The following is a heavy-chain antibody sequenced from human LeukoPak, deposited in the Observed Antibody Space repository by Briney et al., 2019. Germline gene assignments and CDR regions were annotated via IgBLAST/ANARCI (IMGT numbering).Heavy chain of an antibody. CDR1: GYTFTGYY. CDR2: IYPGDSDT. D-gene: IGHD2-2*01. J-gene: IGHJ4*02. V-gene: IGHV5-51*01. CDR3: ARHSPGYCSSTSCPFDY. Sequence: KVSCKASGYTFTGYYMHWVRQMPGKGLEWMGIIYPGDSDTRYSPSFQGQVTISADKSISTAYLQWGSLKASDTAMYYCARHSPGYCSSTSCPFDYWGQGTLVTVSS.